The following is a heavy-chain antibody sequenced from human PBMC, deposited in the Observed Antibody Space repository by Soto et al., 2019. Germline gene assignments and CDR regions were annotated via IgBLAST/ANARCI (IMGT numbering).Heavy chain of an antibody. J-gene: IGHJ4*02. CDR1: GFTFSSYG. D-gene: IGHD1-26*01. CDR2: IWYDGSNK. Sequence: GGSLRLSCAASGFTFSSYGMHWVRQAPGKGLEWVAVIWYDGSNKYYADSVKGRFTISRDNSKNTLYLQMNSLRAEDTAVYYCARDANSGSYIPIFDYWGQGTLVTVSS. CDR3: ARDANSGSYIPIFDY. V-gene: IGHV3-33*01.